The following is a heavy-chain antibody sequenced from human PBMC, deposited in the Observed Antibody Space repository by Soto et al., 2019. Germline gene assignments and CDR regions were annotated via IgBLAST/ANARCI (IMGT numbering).Heavy chain of an antibody. CDR1: GYTFTSYA. V-gene: IGHV1-3*01. J-gene: IGHJ5*02. CDR3: ARGDSRIAARPPYPGTYNYNWFDP. CDR2: INACNGNT. D-gene: IGHD6-6*01. Sequence: ASVKVSCKASGYTFTSYAMHWVRQAPGQRLEWMGWINACNGNTKYSQKFQGRVTITRDTSASTAYMELSSLRSEDTAVYYCARGDSRIAARPPYPGTYNYNWFDPWGQGTLVTVSS.